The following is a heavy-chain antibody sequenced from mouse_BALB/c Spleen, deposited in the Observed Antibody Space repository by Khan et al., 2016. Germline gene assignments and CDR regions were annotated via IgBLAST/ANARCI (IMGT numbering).Heavy chain of an antibody. Sequence: QIQLVQSGPELKKPGETVKISCKASGYTFTDYSMHWVKQAPGKGLKWMGWINTETGEPTYADDFKGRFAFSLETSASTAYLQINNLKNEDTATYFCASLITTADFDYWRQGTTLTVSS. V-gene: IGHV9-2-1*01. CDR2: INTETGEP. CDR3: ASLITTADFDY. D-gene: IGHD1-2*01. CDR1: GYTFTDYS. J-gene: IGHJ2*01.